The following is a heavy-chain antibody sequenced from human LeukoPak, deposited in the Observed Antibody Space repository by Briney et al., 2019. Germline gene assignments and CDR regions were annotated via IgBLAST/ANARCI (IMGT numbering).Heavy chain of an antibody. J-gene: IGHJ4*02. V-gene: IGHV3-23*01. D-gene: IGHD2-21*02. Sequence: GGSLRLSCAASGVTFSSYVMNWVSQPPGRGLEWVSGISVSGGNTYYADSVKGRFTISSHSSKSMLYLQMNSLRAEDKAVYYCVKDLGYCGGDGYSGFDYWGQGTLVTVSS. CDR3: VKDLGYCGGDGYSGFDY. CDR1: GVTFSSYV. CDR2: ISVSGGNT.